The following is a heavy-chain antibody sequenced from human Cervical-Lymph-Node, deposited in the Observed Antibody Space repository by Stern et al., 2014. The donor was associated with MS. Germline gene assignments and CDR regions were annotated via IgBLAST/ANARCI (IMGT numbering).Heavy chain of an antibody. J-gene: IGHJ4*02. Sequence: EVQLVESGGGLVQPGGSLRLSCAASGFTFSSYWMHWVRQAPGKVLVWVSRINSDGSGTGYADSVKGRFTISRDNAKNTLYLQMNSLRAEDTAVYYCARAGYGGNSAFDYWGQGTLVTVSS. CDR1: GFTFSSYW. V-gene: IGHV3-74*02. CDR3: ARAGYGGNSAFDY. CDR2: INSDGSGT. D-gene: IGHD4-23*01.